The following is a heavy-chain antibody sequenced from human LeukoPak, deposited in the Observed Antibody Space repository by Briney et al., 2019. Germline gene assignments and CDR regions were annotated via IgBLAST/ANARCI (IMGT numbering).Heavy chain of an antibody. J-gene: IGHJ4*02. D-gene: IGHD3-10*01. Sequence: ASVKVSCKASGYTFTSYGIHWVRQAPGQRLEWMGWINGGNGNTKYSQKFQGRVSITRDTSASTAYLELSTLRSEDTAVYYCARDPYILLWFGEFDYWGQGTLVTVSS. CDR1: GYTFTSYG. CDR2: INGGNGNT. V-gene: IGHV1-3*01. CDR3: ARDPYILLWFGEFDY.